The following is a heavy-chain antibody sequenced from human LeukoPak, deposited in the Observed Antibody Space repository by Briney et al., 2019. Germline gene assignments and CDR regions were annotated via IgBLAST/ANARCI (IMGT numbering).Heavy chain of an antibody. V-gene: IGHV4-34*09. Sequence: SETQSLTCAVYGGSFSGYYWGWIRQPPGKGLEWIGEINHSGSTYYNPSLESRVTISLDTSNNHFSLKLSSVTAADTAVYYCARYDSGTFYKANWFDPWGQGTLVTVSS. J-gene: IGHJ5*02. CDR2: INHSGST. CDR3: ARYDSGTFYKANWFDP. CDR1: GGSFSGYY. D-gene: IGHD3-10*01.